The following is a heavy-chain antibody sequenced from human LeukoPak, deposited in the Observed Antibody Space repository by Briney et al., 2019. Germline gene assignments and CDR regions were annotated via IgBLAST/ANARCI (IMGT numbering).Heavy chain of an antibody. Sequence: GGSLRLSCAASGFTFSKDWMSWVCQAPGKGLEWVGRIKSKADGGTADYATPVKGRFTISRDDSKNTLYLQMNSLKTEDTAVYYCTTYNDKDAFNIWGQGTMVTVSS. D-gene: IGHD1-1*01. J-gene: IGHJ3*02. CDR2: IKSKADGGTA. V-gene: IGHV3-15*01. CDR3: TTYNDKDAFNI. CDR1: GFTFSKDW.